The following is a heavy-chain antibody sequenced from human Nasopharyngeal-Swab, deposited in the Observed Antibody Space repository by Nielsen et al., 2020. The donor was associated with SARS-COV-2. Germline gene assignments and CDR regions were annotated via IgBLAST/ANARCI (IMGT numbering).Heavy chain of an antibody. CDR3: ARGKEYQLLFDAFDI. Sequence: SETLSLTCAVYGGSFSGYYWSWIRQPPGKGLEWIGEINHSGSTNYNPSLKSRVTISVDTSKSQFSLKLSSVTAADTAVYYCARGKEYQLLFDAFDIWGQGIMVTVSS. CDR1: GGSFSGYY. D-gene: IGHD2-2*01. J-gene: IGHJ3*02. V-gene: IGHV4-34*01. CDR2: INHSGST.